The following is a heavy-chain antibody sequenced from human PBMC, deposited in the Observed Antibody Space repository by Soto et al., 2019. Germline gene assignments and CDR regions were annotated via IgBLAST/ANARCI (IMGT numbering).Heavy chain of an antibody. CDR3: ARVSGYCTNGVCYTHFDY. CDR2: ISSSSTYT. V-gene: IGHV3-11*06. J-gene: IGHJ4*02. D-gene: IGHD2-8*01. Sequence: GSLRLSCPASGFTFSDYYMSWIRQAPGKGLGLVSYISSSSTYTNYADSVKGRFTISRDDAKNSLYLQMNSLRAEDTAVYYCARVSGYCTNGVCYTHFDYWGQGTLVTVSS. CDR1: GFTFSDYY.